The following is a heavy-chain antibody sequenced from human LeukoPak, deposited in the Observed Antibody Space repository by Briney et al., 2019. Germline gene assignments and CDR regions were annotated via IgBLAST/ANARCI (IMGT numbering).Heavy chain of an antibody. V-gene: IGHV3-11*01. J-gene: IGHJ4*02. CDR3: ARDHDGGNSGFFDY. Sequence: PGGPLTLPCGASGHPLNDYYTTCLRHAPQKALEWVTYMSGSGYLQSYADPVKGRFTISRDNAKKSLDLQMTSLRAEDTAVYYCARDHDGGNSGFFDYWGQGTLVTVSA. CDR1: GHPLNDYY. D-gene: IGHD4-23*01. CDR2: MSGSGYLQ.